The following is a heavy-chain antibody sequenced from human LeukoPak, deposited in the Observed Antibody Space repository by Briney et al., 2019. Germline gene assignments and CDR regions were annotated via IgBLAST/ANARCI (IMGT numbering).Heavy chain of an antibody. Sequence: GGSLRLSCAASGLRLTDYSMSWVRQAPGKGLEWVAGLGRSGEYKYYADSVKGRFTISRDNSKDTVSLQMNSLRAEDSAIYFCVKDRPCETCMPMDAWGQGTTVTVSS. CDR1: GLRLTDYS. D-gene: IGHD2-2*01. J-gene: IGHJ6*02. V-gene: IGHV3-23*01. CDR3: VKDRPCETCMPMDA. CDR2: LGRSGEYK.